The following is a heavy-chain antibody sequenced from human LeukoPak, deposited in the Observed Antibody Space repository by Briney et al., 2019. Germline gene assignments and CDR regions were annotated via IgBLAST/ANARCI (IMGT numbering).Heavy chain of an antibody. CDR2: INYGGGI. CDR1: GFTVSNNY. D-gene: IGHD5-24*01. V-gene: IGHV3-66*01. Sequence: PGRSLRLSCAASGFTVSNNYMTWVRQVPGKGLESVSVINYGGGIFYADSVKGRFTISRDNTKNTLYLQMSSLRAEDTAVYYCAGAPETGHWGQGTLVTVSS. J-gene: IGHJ4*02. CDR3: AGAPETGH.